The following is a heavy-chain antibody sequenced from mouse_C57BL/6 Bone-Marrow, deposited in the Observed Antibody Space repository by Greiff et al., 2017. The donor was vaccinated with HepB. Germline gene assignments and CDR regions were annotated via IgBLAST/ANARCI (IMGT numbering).Heavy chain of an antibody. V-gene: IGHV1-63*01. J-gene: IGHJ2*01. CDR2: IYPGGGYT. CDR1: GYTFTNYW. CDR3: AWTTYCFDY. Sequence: QVQLKESGAELVRPGTSVKMSCKASGYTFTNYWIGWVKQRPGHGLEWIGVIYPGGGYTNYNQKFKGKATLTADKSSSTAYMQLSSLASEDSAVYYCAWTTYCFDYWGQGTTLTVSS. D-gene: IGHD5-5*01.